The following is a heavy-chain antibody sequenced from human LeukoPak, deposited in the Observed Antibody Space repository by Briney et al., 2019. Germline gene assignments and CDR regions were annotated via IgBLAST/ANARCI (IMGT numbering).Heavy chain of an antibody. CDR1: GGSISSGDYY. D-gene: IGHD6-19*01. CDR3: ARHRAVAGRGYYFDY. CDR2: IYYSGST. Sequence: SQTLSLTCTVSGGSISSGDYYWSWIRQPPGKGLEWIGYIYYSGSTYYNPSLKSRVTISVDTSKNQFSLKLSSVTAADTAVYYCARHRAVAGRGYYFDYWGQGTLVTVSS. J-gene: IGHJ4*02. V-gene: IGHV4-30-4*08.